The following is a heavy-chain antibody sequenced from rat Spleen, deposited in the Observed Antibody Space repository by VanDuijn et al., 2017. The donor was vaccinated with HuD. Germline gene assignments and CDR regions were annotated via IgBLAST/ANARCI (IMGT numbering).Heavy chain of an antibody. J-gene: IGHJ4*01. D-gene: IGHD5-1*01. V-gene: IGHV2-45*01. CDR3: ARAPGNGYVMDA. CDR1: GFSLINYS. Sequence: VQLKESGPGLVQPSQTLSLTCTVSGFSLINYSVHWVRQPPGKGLEWVGVMWRSGSTEYNSGLKSRLSISRDTSKNHIFLKMNSLQSEDTTTYYCARAPGNGYVMDAWGQGASVTVSS. CDR2: MWRSGST.